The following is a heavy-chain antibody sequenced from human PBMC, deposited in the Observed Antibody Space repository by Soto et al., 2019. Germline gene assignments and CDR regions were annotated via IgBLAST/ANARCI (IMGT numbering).Heavy chain of an antibody. CDR1: GFTCSSYA. CDR3: AEGKEEYGLCAPWDY. Sequence: VGPLRLSCSVSGFTCSSYAMYWVRQAPGKGLEWVSAISGSGGSTYYADSVKGRFTISRDNSKNTLYLQMNSLRAEDTAVYYFAEGKEEYGLCAPWDYWGQGTLVTVSS. J-gene: IGHJ4*02. CDR2: ISGSGGST. D-gene: IGHD3-16*01. V-gene: IGHV3-23*01.